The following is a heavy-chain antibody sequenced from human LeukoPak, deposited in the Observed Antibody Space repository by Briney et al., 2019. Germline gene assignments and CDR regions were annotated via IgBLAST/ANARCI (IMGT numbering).Heavy chain of an antibody. CDR2: ISAYNGNT. D-gene: IGHD3-3*01. V-gene: IGHV1-18*01. Sequence: GASVKVSCKASGYTFTTNGISWVRQAPGQGLEWMGWISAYNGNTQYAQQLQGRVTMTTDTSTSTAYMELRSLRSDDTAVYYCARDLTTLGFSPDAFDIWGQGTRVTVSS. CDR3: ARDLTTLGFSPDAFDI. CDR1: GYTFTTNG. J-gene: IGHJ3*02.